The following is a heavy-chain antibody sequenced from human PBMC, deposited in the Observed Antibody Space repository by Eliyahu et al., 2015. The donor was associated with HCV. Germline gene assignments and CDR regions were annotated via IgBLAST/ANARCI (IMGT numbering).Heavy chain of an antibody. V-gene: IGHV1-69*04. D-gene: IGHD2-15*01. CDR3: ARDGGCSGGSCYYSVGVGFDY. J-gene: IGHJ4*02. CDR1: GXTFSSXA. Sequence: QVQLVQSGAEVKKPGSSVKVSCKASGXTFSSXAIXXGRQAPGQGLEWMGRIIPILGIANYAQKFQGRVTITADKSTSTAYMELSSLRSEDTAVYYCARDGGCSGGSCYYSVGVGFDYWGQGTLVTVSS. CDR2: IIPILGIA.